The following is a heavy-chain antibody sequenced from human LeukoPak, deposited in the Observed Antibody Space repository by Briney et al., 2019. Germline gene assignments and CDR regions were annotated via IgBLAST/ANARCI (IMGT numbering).Heavy chain of an antibody. V-gene: IGHV1-69*04. CDR3: ARPFLSSVTTSYYYYGMDV. CDR1: GGTFSSYA. J-gene: IGHJ6*02. CDR2: IIPTLGIA. D-gene: IGHD4-17*01. Sequence: GASVKVSCKASGGTFSSYAISWVRQAPGQGLEWMGRIIPTLGIANYAQKFQGRVTITADKSTSTAYMELSSLRSEDTAVYYCARPFLSSVTTSYYYYGMDVWGQGTTVTVSS.